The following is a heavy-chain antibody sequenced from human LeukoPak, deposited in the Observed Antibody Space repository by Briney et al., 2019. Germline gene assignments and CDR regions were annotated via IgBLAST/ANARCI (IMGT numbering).Heavy chain of an antibody. J-gene: IGHJ4*02. CDR3: ARDLTIRVRGVIIYFDY. D-gene: IGHD3-10*01. CDR2: IKQDGSEK. CDR1: GFTSSSYW. V-gene: IGHV3-7*03. Sequence: PGGFLRLSCAASGFTSSSYWMSWVRQAPGKGLEWVANIKQDGSEKYYVDSVKGRFTISRDNARNSLYLQMNSLRAEDTAVYYCARDLTIRVRGVIIYFDYWGQGTLVTVSS.